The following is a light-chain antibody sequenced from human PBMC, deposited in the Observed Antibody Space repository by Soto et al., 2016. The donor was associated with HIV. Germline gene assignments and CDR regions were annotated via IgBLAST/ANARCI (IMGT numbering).Light chain of an antibody. CDR2: AAS. Sequence: DIQMTQSPSSLSASVGDRVIITCQASQDISNNLNWFQQKPGKAPKLLIYAASTLETGVPSRFSGSGSGTDFTFIISSLQPEDLATYYCQQHQNVPLTFSGGPRWRS. J-gene: IGKJ4*01. V-gene: IGKV1-33*01. CDR1: QDISNN. CDR3: QQHQNVPLT.